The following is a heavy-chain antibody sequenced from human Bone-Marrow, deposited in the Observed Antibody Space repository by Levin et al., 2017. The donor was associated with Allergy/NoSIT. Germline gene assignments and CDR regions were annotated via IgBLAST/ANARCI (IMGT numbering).Heavy chain of an antibody. J-gene: IGHJ4*02. Sequence: PGGSLRLSCAVSGFTLNMYSMHWVRQAPGKGLEWVATLSFDGDMSLFADSVKGRFSISRDTPKNTLFLHMNSLRREDTAVYYCARADPDIEVVPATVYFDSWGQGTLVSVSP. CDR3: ARADPDIEVVPATVYFDS. D-gene: IGHD2-2*01. V-gene: IGHV3-30*04. CDR2: LSFDGDMS. CDR1: GFTLNMYS.